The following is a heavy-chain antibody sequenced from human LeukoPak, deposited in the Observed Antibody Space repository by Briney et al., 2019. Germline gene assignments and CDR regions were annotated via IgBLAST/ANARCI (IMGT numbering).Heavy chain of an antibody. V-gene: IGHV1-8*01. CDR3: ARASRGWYTGNWFDP. CDR1: GYTFTSYD. CDR2: MNPNSGNT. D-gene: IGHD6-19*01. J-gene: IGHJ5*02. Sequence: ASVKVSCKASGYTFTSYDINWVRQATGQGLEWMGWMNPNSGNTGYAQKFQGRVTMTRNTSISTAYMELSSLRPEDTAVYYCARASRGWYTGNWFDPWGQGTLVTVSS.